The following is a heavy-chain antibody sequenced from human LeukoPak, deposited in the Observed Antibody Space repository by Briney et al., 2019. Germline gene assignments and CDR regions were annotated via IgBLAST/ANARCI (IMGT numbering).Heavy chain of an antibody. CDR1: GGTFSSYA. V-gene: IGHV1-69*05. CDR3: ARGADGSGHYYYYYYMDV. D-gene: IGHD3-22*01. Sequence: ASVKVSCKASGGTFSSYAISWVRQAPGQGLEWMGGIIPIFGTANYAQKFQGRVTMTRNTSISTAYMELSSLRSEDTAVYYCARGADGSGHYYYYYYMDVWGKGTTVTISS. J-gene: IGHJ6*03. CDR2: IIPIFGTA.